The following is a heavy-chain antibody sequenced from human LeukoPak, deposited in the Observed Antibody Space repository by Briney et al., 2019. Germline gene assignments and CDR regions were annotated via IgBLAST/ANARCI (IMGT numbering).Heavy chain of an antibody. V-gene: IGHV4-4*08. CDR2: IYTSGST. J-gene: IGHJ5*02. Sequence: SETLSLTCTVSGGSISSYYWSWIRQPPGKGLEWIGRIYTSGSTNYNPSLKSRVTISVDTSKNQFSLKLSSVTAADTAVYYCARDSSQQLVFDPWGQGTLVTVSS. CDR3: ARDSSQQLVFDP. CDR1: GGSISSYY. D-gene: IGHD6-13*01.